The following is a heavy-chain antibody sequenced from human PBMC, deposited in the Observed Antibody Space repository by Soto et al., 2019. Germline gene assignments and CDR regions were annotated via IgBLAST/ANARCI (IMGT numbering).Heavy chain of an antibody. V-gene: IGHV3-23*01. J-gene: IGHJ5*02. CDR1: GFTFSIYA. D-gene: IGHD6-19*01. CDR2: ITGSGDRT. Sequence: GGSLRLSCAASGFTFSIYAMTWVRQLPGKGLEWVSGITGSGDRTYYADSVKGRFTISRDNSKNTLYLQMNDLRAEDTAIYYCAKERQWLARGKWVDPWGQGTLVTVSS. CDR3: AKERQWLARGKWVDP.